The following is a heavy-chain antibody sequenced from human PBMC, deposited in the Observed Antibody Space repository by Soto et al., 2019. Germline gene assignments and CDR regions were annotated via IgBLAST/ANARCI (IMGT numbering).Heavy chain of an antibody. CDR1: GFTFSSYG. Sequence: QVQLVESGGGVVQPGRSLRLSCAASGFTFSSYGMHWVRQAPGKGLEWVAVISYDGSNKYDADSVKGRFTISRDNSKNTLYLQMNSLRAEDKAVYYCAKEGQYCDSLTGYRCYWGMDVWGQGTTVTVSS. D-gene: IGHD3-9*01. CDR2: ISYDGSNK. V-gene: IGHV3-30*18. J-gene: IGHJ6*02. CDR3: AKEGQYCDSLTGYRCYWGMDV.